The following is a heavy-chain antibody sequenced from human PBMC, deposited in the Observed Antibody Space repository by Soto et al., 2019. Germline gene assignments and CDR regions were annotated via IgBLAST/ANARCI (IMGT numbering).Heavy chain of an antibody. Sequence: GGSLRLSCAASGFTFSSYGMHWVRQAPGKGLEWVAVIWYDESNKYYADYVKGRFTISRDNSKNTLYLQMNSLRAEDTAVYNCARDRGYGSSGPDDYWGQGTLVTVSS. CDR2: IWYDESNK. V-gene: IGHV3-33*01. CDR1: GFTFSSYG. J-gene: IGHJ4*02. D-gene: IGHD3-22*01. CDR3: ARDRGYGSSGPDDY.